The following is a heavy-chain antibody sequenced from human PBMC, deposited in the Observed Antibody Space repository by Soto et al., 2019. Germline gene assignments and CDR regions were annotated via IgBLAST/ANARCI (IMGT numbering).Heavy chain of an antibody. CDR2: INHSGST. V-gene: IGHV4-34*01. CDR1: GGSFSGYY. Sequence: PSETLSLTCAVYGGSFSGYYWSWIRQPPGKGLEWIGEINHSGSTNYNPSLKSRVTISVDTSKNQFSLKLSSVTAADTAVYYCARGTVWFGEFNNYYYYYGMDVWGQGTTVTVS. J-gene: IGHJ6*02. CDR3: ARGTVWFGEFNNYYYYYGMDV. D-gene: IGHD3-10*01.